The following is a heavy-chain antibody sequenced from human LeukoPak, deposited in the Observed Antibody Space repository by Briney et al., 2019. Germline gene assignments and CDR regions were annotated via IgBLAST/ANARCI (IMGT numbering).Heavy chain of an antibody. D-gene: IGHD6-13*01. J-gene: IGHJ5*02. CDR2: IFSSGST. CDR1: GDSINRYY. V-gene: IGHV4-4*07. CDR3: ARVKLYSSRLDP. Sequence: SETLSLTCTVSGDSINRYYWTWIRQPAGKGLEWIGRIFSSGSTNYNPSLKSRVTMSVDTSKNQFSLKLSSVTAADTAVHYCARVKLYSSRLDPWGQGILVTVSS.